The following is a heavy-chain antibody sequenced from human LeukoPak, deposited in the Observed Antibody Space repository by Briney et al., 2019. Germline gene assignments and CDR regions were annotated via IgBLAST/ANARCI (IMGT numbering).Heavy chain of an antibody. V-gene: IGHV4-59*08. CDR1: GGSISSYY. CDR2: IYYSGST. D-gene: IGHD6-19*01. Sequence: SETLSLACTVSGGSISSYYWSWIRQPPVKGLEWIGYIYYSGSTNYNPSLKSRVTISVDTSKNQFSLKLSSVTAADTAVYYCARRDSSGRYYFDYWGQGTLVTVSS. J-gene: IGHJ4*02. CDR3: ARRDSSGRYYFDY.